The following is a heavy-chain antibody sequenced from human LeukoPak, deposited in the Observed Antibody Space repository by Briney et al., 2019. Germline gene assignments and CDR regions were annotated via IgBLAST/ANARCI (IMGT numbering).Heavy chain of an antibody. V-gene: IGHV3-21*01. D-gene: IGHD1-26*01. CDR1: GFTFSSYN. CDR2: ISSSSSYI. Sequence: GGSLRLSCAASGFTFSSYNMNWVRQAPGKGLEWVSSISSSSSYIYYADSVKGRFTISRDNAKNSLYLQMNSLRAEDTAVYYCARDLRIVGATELSTSWGQGTLVTVSS. CDR3: ARDLRIVGATELSTS. J-gene: IGHJ5*02.